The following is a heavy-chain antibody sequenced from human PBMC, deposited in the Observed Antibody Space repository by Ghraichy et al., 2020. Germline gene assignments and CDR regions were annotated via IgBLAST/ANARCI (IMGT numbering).Heavy chain of an antibody. V-gene: IGHV2-5*02. D-gene: IGHD6-19*01. CDR2: IYWDDDK. J-gene: IGHJ4*02. CDR1: GFSLSVSGVG. Sequence: SGPTLVKPTQTLTLTCTFSGFSLSVSGVGVGWVRQPPGKALEWLALIYWDDDKRYSPSLKSRLTITKDTSKNQVVLTMANMDPVDTGTYYCAQSSGWTESLGGWGQGTLVTVSS. CDR3: AQSSGWTESLGG.